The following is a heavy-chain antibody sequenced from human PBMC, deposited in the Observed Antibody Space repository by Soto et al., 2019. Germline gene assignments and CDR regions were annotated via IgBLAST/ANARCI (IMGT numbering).Heavy chain of an antibody. D-gene: IGHD3-10*01. J-gene: IGHJ6*02. V-gene: IGHV3-30*18. CDR1: GFTFSSYG. CDR3: AKDYNLFYGMDV. CDR2: ISYDGSNK. Sequence: GGSLRLSCAASGFTFSSYGMHWVRQAPGKGLEWVAVISYDGSNKYYADSVKGRFTISRDNSKNTLYLQMNSLRAEDTAVYYCAKDYNLFYGMDVWGQGTTVTVYS.